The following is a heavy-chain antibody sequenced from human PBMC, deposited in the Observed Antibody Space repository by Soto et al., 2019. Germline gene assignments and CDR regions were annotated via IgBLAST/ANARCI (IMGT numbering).Heavy chain of an antibody. CDR3: ARDGSERPATY. D-gene: IGHD3-10*01. V-gene: IGHV4-59*01. CDR1: GASISNYY. J-gene: IGHJ4*02. Sequence: PSETLSLTCTVSGASISNYYWIWIRQPPGKGLEWIGVFYNGGTTNYSPSLKSRVTISVDTSKNQFSLKLNSVTAADTAVYYCARDGSERPATYWGQGILVTVSS. CDR2: FYNGGTT.